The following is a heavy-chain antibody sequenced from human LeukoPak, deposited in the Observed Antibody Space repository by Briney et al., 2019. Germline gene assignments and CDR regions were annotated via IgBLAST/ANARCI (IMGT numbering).Heavy chain of an antibody. Sequence: ASVKVSCKASGYTFTGYYMDWVRQAPGQGLEWMGWINPNSGGTNYAQKFQGRVTMTRDTSISTAYMELSRLRSDDTAVYYCATDRYGGNHYWGQGTLVTVSS. J-gene: IGHJ4*02. CDR2: INPNSGGT. CDR1: GYTFTGYY. V-gene: IGHV1-2*02. CDR3: ATDRYGGNHY. D-gene: IGHD4-23*01.